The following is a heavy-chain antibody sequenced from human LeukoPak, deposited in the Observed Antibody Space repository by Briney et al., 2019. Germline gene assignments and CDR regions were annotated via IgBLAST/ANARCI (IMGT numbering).Heavy chain of an antibody. CDR3: SGYYYDSSGNYFDY. CDR2: IKSKTDGGTT. J-gene: IGHJ4*02. D-gene: IGHD3-22*01. Sequence: GSLRLSCAASGFTFSNAWMSWVRQAPGKGLEWVGRIKSKTDGGTTDYAAPVKGRFTISRDDSKNTLYLQMNSLKTEDTAVYYCSGYYYDSSGNYFDYWGQGTLVTVSS. V-gene: IGHV3-15*01. CDR1: GFTFSNAW.